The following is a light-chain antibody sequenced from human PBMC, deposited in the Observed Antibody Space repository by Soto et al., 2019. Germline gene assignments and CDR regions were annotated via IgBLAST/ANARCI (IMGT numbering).Light chain of an antibody. CDR2: DVS. CDR3: ASYTTSSTYV. CDR1: SSDVGGYSY. V-gene: IGLV2-14*01. J-gene: IGLJ1*01. Sequence: QXALTQPASVSGSPGQSIAISCTGTSSDVGGYSYVSWYQQQPGKAPKLVISDVSNRPSGVSDRFSGSKSGNTASLTISGLQTEDEADYYCASYTTSSTYVFGTGTKVTVL.